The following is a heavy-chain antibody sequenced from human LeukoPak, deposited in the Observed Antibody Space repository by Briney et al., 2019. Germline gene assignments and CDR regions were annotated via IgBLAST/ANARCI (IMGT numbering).Heavy chain of an antibody. J-gene: IGHJ4*02. V-gene: IGHV1-2*02. CDR1: GYTFTGYY. CDR3: ARPRAYYDSSGYYYY. CDR2: INPNSGGT. Sequence: ASVKVSCKASGYTFTGYYMHWVRQAPGQGLEWMGWINPNSGGTNYAQKFQGRVTMTRDTSISTAYMELSRLRSDDTAVYYCARPRAYYDSSGYYYYWGQGTLVTVSS. D-gene: IGHD3-22*01.